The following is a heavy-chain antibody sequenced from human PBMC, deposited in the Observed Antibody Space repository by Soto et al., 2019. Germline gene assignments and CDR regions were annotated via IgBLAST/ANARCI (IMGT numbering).Heavy chain of an antibody. Sequence: SETLSLTCTVSGGSISSGDYYWSWIRQPPGKGLEWIGYIYYSGSTYYNPSLKSRVTISVDTSKNQFPLKLSSVTAADTAVYYCARAIVLMVYAPVGYGMDVWGQGTTVTVSS. D-gene: IGHD2-8*01. CDR1: GGSISSGDYY. CDR3: ARAIVLMVYAPVGYGMDV. CDR2: IYYSGST. J-gene: IGHJ6*02. V-gene: IGHV4-30-4*01.